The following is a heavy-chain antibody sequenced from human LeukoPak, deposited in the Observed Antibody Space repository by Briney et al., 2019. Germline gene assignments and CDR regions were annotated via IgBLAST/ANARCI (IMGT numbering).Heavy chain of an antibody. CDR1: GYSFTSYW. J-gene: IGHJ5*02. CDR2: IYPGDSDT. Sequence: GESLKISCKGSGYSFTSYWIGWVRQMPGKGLEWMGIIYPGDSDTRYSPSFQGQVTISADKSISTAYLQWSSLKASDTAMYYCARVGQRSSPLRPLYNWLDPWGQGTLVTVSS. D-gene: IGHD6-25*01. V-gene: IGHV5-51*01. CDR3: ARVGQRSSPLRPLYNWLDP.